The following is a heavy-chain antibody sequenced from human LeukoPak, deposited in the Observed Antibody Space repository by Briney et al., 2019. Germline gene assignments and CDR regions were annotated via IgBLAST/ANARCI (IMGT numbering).Heavy chain of an antibody. J-gene: IGHJ6*03. CDR2: ISWNSGSI. Sequence: GRSLRLSCAASGFSFDDYAMHWVRQAPGKSLEWVSGISWNSGSIGYADSVKGRFTISRDNAKNSLYLQMNSLRAEDMALYYCAKDIARGPYYYYMDVWGKGTTVTVSS. V-gene: IGHV3-9*03. CDR3: AKDIARGPYYYYMDV. CDR1: GFSFDDYA. D-gene: IGHD3-10*01.